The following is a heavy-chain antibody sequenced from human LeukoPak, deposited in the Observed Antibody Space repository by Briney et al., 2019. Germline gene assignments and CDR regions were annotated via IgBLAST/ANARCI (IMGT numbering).Heavy chain of an antibody. CDR2: IIPIFGTA. D-gene: IGHD1-26*01. Sequence: GASVKVSCKASGGTFSSYAISWVRQAPGQGLEWMGGIIPIFGTANYAQKFQGRVTITADESTSTAYMELSSLRSEDTAVYYRAPGADMGATPWGQGTLVTVSS. J-gene: IGHJ5*02. CDR3: APGADMGATP. CDR1: GGTFSSYA. V-gene: IGHV1-69*01.